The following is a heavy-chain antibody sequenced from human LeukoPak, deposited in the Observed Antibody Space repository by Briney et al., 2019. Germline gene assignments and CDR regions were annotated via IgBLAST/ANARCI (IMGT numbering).Heavy chain of an antibody. Sequence: GGSLRLSCAASGFTFSSYAMTWVRQAPGKGLEWVSSISGSGGNTYYADSVKGRFTISRDNSENTLYLQMNSLGAEDTAVYYCAKSRGYYYDSSGYPNYFDYWGQGTPVTVSS. J-gene: IGHJ4*02. CDR2: ISGSGGNT. D-gene: IGHD3-22*01. CDR1: GFTFSSYA. CDR3: AKSRGYYYDSSGYPNYFDY. V-gene: IGHV3-23*01.